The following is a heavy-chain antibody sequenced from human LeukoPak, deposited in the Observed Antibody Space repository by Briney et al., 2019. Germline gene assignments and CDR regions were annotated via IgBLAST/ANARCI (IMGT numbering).Heavy chain of an antibody. D-gene: IGHD2-2*01. CDR3: ARDRDSSTTAHWYFDL. J-gene: IGHJ2*01. CDR1: GYTFTSYG. V-gene: IGHV1-18*01. Sequence: ASVKVSCKASGYTFTSYGISWVRQAPGQGLEWMGWISAYNGNTNYAQKLQGRVTMTRDTSTSTVYMELSSLRSEDTAVYYCARDRDSSTTAHWYFDLWGRGTLVTVSS. CDR2: ISAYNGNT.